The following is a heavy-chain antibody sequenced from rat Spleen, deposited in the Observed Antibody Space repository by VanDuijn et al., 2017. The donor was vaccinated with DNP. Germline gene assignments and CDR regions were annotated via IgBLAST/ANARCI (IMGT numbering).Heavy chain of an antibody. J-gene: IGHJ2*01. V-gene: IGHV5-22*01. D-gene: IGHD4-3*01. CDR1: GLTFSNYD. CDR2: ISYDGSST. CDR3: VRWNSGHFDY. Sequence: EVQLVESGGGLVQPGRSMKLSCAASGLTFSNYDMAWVRQAPKKGLEWVAIISYDGSSTYYRDSVKGRFTVSRDNAKNTLYLQMNSLRSEDMATYYCVRWNSGHFDYWGQGVMVTVSS.